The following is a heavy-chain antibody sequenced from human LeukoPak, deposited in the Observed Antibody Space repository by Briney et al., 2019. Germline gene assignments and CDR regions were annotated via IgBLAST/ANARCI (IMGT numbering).Heavy chain of an antibody. CDR3: AREAAVGTGGFDY. V-gene: IGHV4-59*01. J-gene: IGHJ4*02. CDR2: IYNSGSA. CDR1: GGSISAYY. Sequence: TPSETLSLTCTVSGGSISAYYWSWIRQPPGKGLGWIGYIYNSGSANYTPSLQSRVTILIDTSKKQFSPKVSSVTAADTAVYYCAREAAVGTGGFDYWGQGTLVTVSS. D-gene: IGHD6-13*01.